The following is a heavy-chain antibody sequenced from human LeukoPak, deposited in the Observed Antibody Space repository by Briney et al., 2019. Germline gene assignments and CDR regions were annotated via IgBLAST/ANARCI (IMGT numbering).Heavy chain of an antibody. Sequence: GGSLRLSCAASGFTFSSYSVNWVRQAPGKGLEWVSSISSSSSYIYYADSVKGRFTISRDNAKNSLYLQMNSLRAEDTAVYYCARGMATIDGYYYYMDVWGKGTTVTVSS. CDR1: GFTFSSYS. CDR2: ISSSSSYI. J-gene: IGHJ6*03. CDR3: ARGMATIDGYYYYMDV. V-gene: IGHV3-21*01. D-gene: IGHD5-24*01.